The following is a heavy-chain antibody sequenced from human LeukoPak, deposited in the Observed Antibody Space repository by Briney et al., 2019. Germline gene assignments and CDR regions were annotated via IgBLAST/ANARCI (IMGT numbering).Heavy chain of an antibody. Sequence: ASVTVSCKASGYTFTGYYMHWVRQAPGQGLEWMGWINPNSGGTNYAQKFQGRVTMTRDTSISTAYMELSRLRSDDTAVYYCARGKRWLQLLRPYYYYYMDVWGKGTTVTISS. J-gene: IGHJ6*03. CDR2: INPNSGGT. D-gene: IGHD5-24*01. CDR1: GYTFTGYY. CDR3: ARGKRWLQLLRPYYYYYMDV. V-gene: IGHV1-2*02.